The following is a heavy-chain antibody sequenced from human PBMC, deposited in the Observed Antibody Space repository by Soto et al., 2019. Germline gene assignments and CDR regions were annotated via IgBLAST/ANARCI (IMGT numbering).Heavy chain of an antibody. CDR3: ARQREQQLGSLDY. CDR2: IYYSGST. V-gene: IGHV4-39*01. J-gene: IGHJ4*02. CDR1: GGSISSSSYY. Sequence: QLQLQESGPGLVKPSETLSLTCTVSGGSISSSSYYWGWIRQPPGKGLEWIGSIYYSGSTYYNPSLKSRVTISVDTSKNQFSLKLSSVTAADTAVYYCARQREQQLGSLDYWGQGTLVTVSS. D-gene: IGHD6-13*01.